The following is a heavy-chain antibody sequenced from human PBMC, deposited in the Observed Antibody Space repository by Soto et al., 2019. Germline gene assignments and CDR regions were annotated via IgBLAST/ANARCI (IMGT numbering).Heavy chain of an antibody. CDR2: ISAYNGNT. V-gene: IGHV1-18*01. J-gene: IGHJ4*02. D-gene: IGHD2-15*01. CDR1: GHTFSSYG. Sequence: QVQLVQSGAEVVKPGASVRVSCKTSGHTFSSYGFTWVRQAPGQGLEWMGWISAYNGNTNYAQKFQGRVTVTTDTLTSTVYMEPRRLRADDTAVYYCARALYCDGGSCYFDHWGQGTLVTVSS. CDR3: ARALYCDGGSCYFDH.